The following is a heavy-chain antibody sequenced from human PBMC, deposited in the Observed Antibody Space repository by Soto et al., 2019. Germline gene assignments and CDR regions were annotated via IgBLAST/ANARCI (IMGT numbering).Heavy chain of an antibody. V-gene: IGHV3-7*01. CDR1: GYSISTYW. Sequence: PGGSLRLSCAASGYSISTYWMSWVRQAPGKGLEWVANVRQDGSEEYYVDSVKGRFTISRDNAKNSLYLQMNSLRAEDTAVYYYSKDGNYGSGSFYPTGYFDYWGQGTQVTVSS. J-gene: IGHJ4*02. CDR2: VRQDGSEE. CDR3: SKDGNYGSGSFYPTGYFDY. D-gene: IGHD3-10*01.